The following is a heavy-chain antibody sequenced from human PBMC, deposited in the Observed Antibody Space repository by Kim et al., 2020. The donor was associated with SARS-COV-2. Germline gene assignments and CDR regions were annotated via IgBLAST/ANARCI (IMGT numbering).Heavy chain of an antibody. J-gene: IGHJ4*02. CDR3: AKVQYQLLSRGYFDY. D-gene: IGHD2-2*01. Sequence: ETVKGRCTISKDNARNTLSLQMNSLRADDTAVYYCAKVQYQLLSRGYFDYWGQGSLVTVSS. V-gene: IGHV3-11*01.